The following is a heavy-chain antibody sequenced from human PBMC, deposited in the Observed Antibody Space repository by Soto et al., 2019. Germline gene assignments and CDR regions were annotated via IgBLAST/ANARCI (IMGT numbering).Heavy chain of an antibody. J-gene: IGHJ4*02. CDR2: ISAYNGNT. Sequence: ASVKVSCKASGYTFTSYGISWVRQAPGQGLEWMGWISAYNGNTNYAQKLQGRVTMTTDTSTSTAYMELRSLRSDDTAVYYCARDCGDYDILTGYYFYGEDPYFDYWGQGTLVTVSS. CDR1: GYTFTSYG. CDR3: ARDCGDYDILTGYYFYGEDPYFDY. D-gene: IGHD3-9*01. V-gene: IGHV1-18*01.